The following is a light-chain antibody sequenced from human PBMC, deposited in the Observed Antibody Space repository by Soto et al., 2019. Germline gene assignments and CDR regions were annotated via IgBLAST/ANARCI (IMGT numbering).Light chain of an antibody. CDR2: EVS. Sequence: QSALTQPASVSGSPGQSITISCTGNSSDVGAYNYVSWYQQHPGKAPKLIIYEVSNRPSGVSNRFSGSKSANTASLTISGLQAEDEADYYCNSYTSSSARVFGGGTKLTVL. CDR1: SSDVGAYNY. CDR3: NSYTSSSARV. V-gene: IGLV2-14*01. J-gene: IGLJ3*02.